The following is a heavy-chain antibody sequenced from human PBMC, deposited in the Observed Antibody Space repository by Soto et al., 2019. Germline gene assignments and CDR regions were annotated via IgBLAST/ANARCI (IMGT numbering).Heavy chain of an antibody. J-gene: IGHJ4*02. CDR2: IYHSGST. CDR1: GGSISSGGYS. D-gene: IGHD2-2*01. Sequence: SETLSLTCAVSGGSISSGGYSWSWIRQPPGKGLEWIGYIYHSGSTCYNPSLKGRVTISVDTSKNQFSLKLSSVTAADTAVYYCARSSTSANYFDYWGQGTLVTVSS. CDR3: ARSSTSANYFDY. V-gene: IGHV4-30-2*05.